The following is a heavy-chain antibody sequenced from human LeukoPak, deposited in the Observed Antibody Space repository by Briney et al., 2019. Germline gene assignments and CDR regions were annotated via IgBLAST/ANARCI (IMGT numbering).Heavy chain of an antibody. CDR1: GGSISSSSYY. V-gene: IGHV4-39*07. Sequence: SETLSLTRTVSGGSISSSSYYWGWIRQPPGKGLEWIGSIYYSGSTNYNPSLKSRVTISVDTSKNQFSLKLSSVTAADTAVYYCARTHYDILTGYPYYFDYWGQGTLVTVSS. CDR3: ARTHYDILTGYPYYFDY. J-gene: IGHJ4*02. CDR2: IYYSGST. D-gene: IGHD3-9*01.